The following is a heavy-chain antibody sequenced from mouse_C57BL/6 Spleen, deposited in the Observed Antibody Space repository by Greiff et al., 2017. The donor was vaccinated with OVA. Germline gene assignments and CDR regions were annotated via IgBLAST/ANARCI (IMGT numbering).Heavy chain of an antibody. V-gene: IGHV5-4*01. J-gene: IGHJ4*01. D-gene: IGHD1-1*01. CDR2: ISDGGSYT. CDR1: GFTFSSYA. Sequence: EVKVVESGGGLVKPGGSLKLSCAASGFTFSSYAMSWVRQTPEKRLEWVATISDGGSYTYYPDNVKGRFTISRDNAKNNLYLQMSHLKSEDTAMYYCARDGAVVATDAMDYWGQGTSVTVSS. CDR3: ARDGAVVATDAMDY.